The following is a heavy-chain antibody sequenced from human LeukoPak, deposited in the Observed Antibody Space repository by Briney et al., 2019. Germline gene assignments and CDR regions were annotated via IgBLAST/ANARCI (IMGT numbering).Heavy chain of an antibody. CDR2: IYYSGST. CDR1: GGSISSYY. V-gene: IGHV4-59*12. Sequence: PSETLSLTCTVSGGSISSYYWSWIRQPPGKGLEWIGYIYYSGSTNYNPSLKSRVTISVDTSKNQFSLKLTSVTAADTAFYYCARSPQGTATTANWLDPWGQGTLVTVSS. CDR3: ARSPQGTATTANWLDP. D-gene: IGHD4-17*01. J-gene: IGHJ5*02.